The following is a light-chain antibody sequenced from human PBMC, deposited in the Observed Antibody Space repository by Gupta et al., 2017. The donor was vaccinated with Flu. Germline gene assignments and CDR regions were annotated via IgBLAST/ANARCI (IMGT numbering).Light chain of an antibody. J-gene: IGKJ4*01. V-gene: IGKV4-1*01. CDR3: QQYVETPLT. CDR2: WAS. CDR1: QSLLYSSNNKNY. Sequence: SLGERATINCKSSQSLLYSSNNKNYIAWYQQKPGQPPKKLIYWASTRESGVPDRFSGSGSGTDFTLTITSLQAEDVAVYYCQQYVETPLTFGGGTKVEIK.